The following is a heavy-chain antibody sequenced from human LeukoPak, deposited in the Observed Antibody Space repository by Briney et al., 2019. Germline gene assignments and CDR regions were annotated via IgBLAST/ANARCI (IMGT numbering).Heavy chain of an antibody. D-gene: IGHD3-9*01. CDR1: GFTFTSSA. V-gene: IGHV1-58*02. Sequence: SVKVSCKASGFTFTSSAMQWVRQARGQRLEWIGWIVVGSGNTNYAQKFQGRVTMTEDTSTDTAYMELSSLRSEDTAVYYCATNLDYDILTGYYFTHWGQGTLVTVSS. J-gene: IGHJ4*02. CDR3: ATNLDYDILTGYYFTH. CDR2: IVVGSGNT.